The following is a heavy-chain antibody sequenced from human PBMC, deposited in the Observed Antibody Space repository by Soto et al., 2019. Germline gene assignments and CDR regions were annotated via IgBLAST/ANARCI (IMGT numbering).Heavy chain of an antibody. J-gene: IGHJ3*02. D-gene: IGHD2-21*02. CDR2: ISYDGSNK. CDR3: ARDFSPTVVTPLGAFDI. CDR1: GFTFSSYA. V-gene: IGHV3-30-3*01. Sequence: QVQLVESGGGVVQPGRSLRLSCAASGFTFSSYAMHWVRQAPGKGLDWVAVISYDGSNKYYADSVKGRFTISRDNSKNTLYLQMNSLRAEDTAVYYFARDFSPTVVTPLGAFDIWGQGTMVTVSS.